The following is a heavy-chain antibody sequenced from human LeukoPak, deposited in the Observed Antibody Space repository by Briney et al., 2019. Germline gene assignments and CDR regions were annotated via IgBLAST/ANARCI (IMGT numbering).Heavy chain of an antibody. J-gene: IGHJ6*03. CDR3: ARDRYYYGSGSYYKYYYYMDV. CDR2: INPNSGGT. Sequence: GASVKVSCKASGYTFTRYYMHWVRQAPGQGLEWMGWINPNSGGTNYAQKFQGRVTMTRDTSISTAYMELSRLRSDDTAVYYCARDRYYYGSGSYYKYYYYMDVWGKGTTVTISS. D-gene: IGHD3-10*01. V-gene: IGHV1-2*02. CDR1: GYTFTRYY.